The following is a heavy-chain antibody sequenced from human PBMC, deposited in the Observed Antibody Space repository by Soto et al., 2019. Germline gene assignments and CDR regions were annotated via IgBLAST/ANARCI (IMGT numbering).Heavy chain of an antibody. V-gene: IGHV4-30-2*01. J-gene: IGHJ5*02. CDR3: ARARXDFWSGYYTGNDHWFDP. CDR1: GGSISSGGYS. CDR2: IYHSGST. D-gene: IGHD3-3*01. Sequence: SETLSLTCAVSGGSISSGGYSWSWIRQPPGKGLEWIGYIYHSGSTYYNPSLKSRATISVDRSKNQFSLKLSSVTAADTAVYYCARARXDFWSGYYTGNDHWFDPWGQGTLVTVSS.